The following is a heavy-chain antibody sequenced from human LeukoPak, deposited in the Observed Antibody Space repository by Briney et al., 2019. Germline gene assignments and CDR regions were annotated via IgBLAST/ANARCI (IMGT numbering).Heavy chain of an antibody. D-gene: IGHD2-2*01. V-gene: IGHV1-18*01. CDR3: ARDGTSTDDY. CDR2: ISGNNDNP. J-gene: IGHJ4*02. CDR1: GYTFSNFG. Sequence: GASVKVSCKASGYTFSNFGISWVRPAPGQGLEWMGWISGNNDNPNYGQKFQGRLTVTTDSSTNTAYMELRNLRSDDTAVYYCARDGTSTDDYWGQGTLVTVSS.